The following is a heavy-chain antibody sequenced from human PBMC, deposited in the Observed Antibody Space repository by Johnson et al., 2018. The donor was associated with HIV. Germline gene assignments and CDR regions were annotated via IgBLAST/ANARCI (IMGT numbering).Heavy chain of an antibody. CDR3: ARDYYGSGSYDNVWVAGAFDI. CDR2: ISSSGSTI. J-gene: IGHJ3*02. Sequence: QMLLVESGGGVVQPGRSLRLSCAASGFTFSDYYMSWIRQAPGKGLEWVSYISSSGSTIYYADSVKGRFTIYRDNAKNSLYLQMNSLRAEDTAVYYCARDYYGSGSYDNVWVAGAFDIWGQGTMVTVSS. CDR1: GFTFSDYY. V-gene: IGHV3-11*04. D-gene: IGHD3-10*01.